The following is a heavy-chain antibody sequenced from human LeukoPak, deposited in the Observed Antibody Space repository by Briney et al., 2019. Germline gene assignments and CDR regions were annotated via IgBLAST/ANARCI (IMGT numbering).Heavy chain of an antibody. CDR3: ARDLEVWWLHYFDY. J-gene: IGHJ4*02. D-gene: IGHD5-12*01. CDR1: GYTFTSYG. V-gene: IGHV1-18*01. CDR2: ISAYNGIT. Sequence: GASVKVSCKASGYTFTSYGISWVRQAPGQGLEWMGWISAYNGITNYAQKLQGRVTMTTDTSTSTAYMELRSLRSDDTAVYYCARDLEVWWLHYFDYWGQGTLVTVSS.